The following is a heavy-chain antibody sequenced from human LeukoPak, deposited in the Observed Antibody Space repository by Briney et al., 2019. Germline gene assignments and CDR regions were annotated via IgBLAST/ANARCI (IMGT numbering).Heavy chain of an antibody. CDR3: ARHFYDSSGLTYFDF. CDR2: FSYSGST. J-gene: IGHJ2*01. D-gene: IGHD3-22*01. Sequence: SETLSLTCTVPGGSISSYYWSWIRQPPGKGLEWVGYFSYSGSTDYNPSLKSRVTMSVDTAKRQFSLKLRAVTAADSAVYYCARHFYDSSGLTYFDFWGRGILVTVSS. CDR1: GGSISSYY. V-gene: IGHV4-59*01.